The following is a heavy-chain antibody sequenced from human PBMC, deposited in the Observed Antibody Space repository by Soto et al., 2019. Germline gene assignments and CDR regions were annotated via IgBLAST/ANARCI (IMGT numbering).Heavy chain of an antibody. Sequence: EVQLVESGGGLVQHGGSLRLSCTASGFTFSSYWMHWVRQAPGKGLVWVSRINSDGSSTSYADSVKGRFTISRDNAKNTLYLQMNSLRAEDTAVYYCARDRGWFGEVPFDYWGQGTLVTVSS. CDR2: INSDGSST. V-gene: IGHV3-74*01. J-gene: IGHJ4*02. D-gene: IGHD3-10*01. CDR3: ARDRGWFGEVPFDY. CDR1: GFTFSSYW.